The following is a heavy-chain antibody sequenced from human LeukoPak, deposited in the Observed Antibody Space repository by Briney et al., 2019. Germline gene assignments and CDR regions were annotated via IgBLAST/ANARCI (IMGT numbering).Heavy chain of an antibody. Sequence: ASVKVSCKASGYTFASYAMHWVRQAPGQRLEWMGWINAGNGNTKYSQKFQGRVTITRDTSASTAYMELSSLRSEDTAVYYCARTITMIVVAFDYWGQGTLVTVSS. CDR3: ARTITMIVVAFDY. CDR1: GYTFASYA. J-gene: IGHJ4*02. D-gene: IGHD3-22*01. V-gene: IGHV1-3*01. CDR2: INAGNGNT.